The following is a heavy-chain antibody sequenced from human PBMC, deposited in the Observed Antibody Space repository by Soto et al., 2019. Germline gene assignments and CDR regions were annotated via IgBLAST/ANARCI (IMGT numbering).Heavy chain of an antibody. D-gene: IGHD2-2*01. V-gene: IGHV1-46*01. Sequence: GASVKVSCKASGYTFTSYYMHWVRQAPGQGLEWMGIINPSGGSTSYAQKFQGRVTMTRDTSTSTVYMELSSLRSEYTAVYYFTSRVVCSSTSCRYGMDVWGQGTTVTVSS. CDR2: INPSGGST. CDR1: GYTFTSYY. CDR3: TSRVVCSSTSCRYGMDV. J-gene: IGHJ6*02.